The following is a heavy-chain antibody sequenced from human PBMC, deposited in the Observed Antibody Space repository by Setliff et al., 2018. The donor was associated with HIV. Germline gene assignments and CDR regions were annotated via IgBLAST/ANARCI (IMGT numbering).Heavy chain of an antibody. V-gene: IGHV1-69*13. D-gene: IGHD3-10*01. CDR2: IIPMYDTR. CDR1: GGTFSSFV. Sequence: AASVKVSCKTSGGTFSSFVITWVRQAPGQGLEWMGGIIPMYDTRNYAQKFQGRVTITADESTSTAYMELSSLRSEDTAVYYCARSRTDDGSGRYYNNDWFDSWGQGTLVTVSS. J-gene: IGHJ5*01. CDR3: ARSRTDDGSGRYYNNDWFDS.